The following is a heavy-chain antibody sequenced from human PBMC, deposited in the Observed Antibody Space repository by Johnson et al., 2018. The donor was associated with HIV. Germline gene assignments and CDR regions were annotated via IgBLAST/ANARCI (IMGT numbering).Heavy chain of an antibody. Sequence: VQLVESGGGLVQPGGSLRLSCAASGFTVSSNYMSWVRQAPGKGLEWVSVIYSGGSTYYADSVTGRFTISRDNPKNTLYLQMNSLRAEDTAVYYCAKDEEGYSSAWSAGTAFDIWGQGTMVTVSS. V-gene: IGHV3-66*01. D-gene: IGHD6-13*01. CDR2: IYSGGST. J-gene: IGHJ3*02. CDR3: AKDEEGYSSAWSAGTAFDI. CDR1: GFTVSSNY.